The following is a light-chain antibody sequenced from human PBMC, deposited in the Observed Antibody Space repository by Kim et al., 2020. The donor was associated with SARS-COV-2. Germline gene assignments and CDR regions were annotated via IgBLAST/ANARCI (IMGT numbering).Light chain of an antibody. V-gene: IGLV3-19*01. CDR1: SLRLYY. J-gene: IGLJ2*01. Sequence: SSELTQDPAVSVALGQTVTITCQGDSLRLYYASWYQQKPGQAPQLVIYGKNSRPSGIPDRFSGSSSGNTASFTITGAQAEDEADYYCNSRDNSGYYVVFGGGTQLTVL. CDR3: NSRDNSGYYVV. CDR2: GKN.